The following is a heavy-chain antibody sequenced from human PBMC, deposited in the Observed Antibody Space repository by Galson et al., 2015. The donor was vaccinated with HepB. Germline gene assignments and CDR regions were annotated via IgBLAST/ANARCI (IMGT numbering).Heavy chain of an antibody. J-gene: IGHJ4*02. CDR1: GYTFTSYA. CDR2: INAGNGNT. V-gene: IGHV1-3*01. Sequence: SVKVSCKASGYTFTSYAMHWVRQAPGQRLEWMGWINAGNGNTKYSQKFQGRVTITRDTSASTAYMELSSLRSEDTAVYYCARSQGDYGFRTPDYWGQGTLVTVSS. D-gene: IGHD3-3*01. CDR3: ARSQGDYGFRTPDY.